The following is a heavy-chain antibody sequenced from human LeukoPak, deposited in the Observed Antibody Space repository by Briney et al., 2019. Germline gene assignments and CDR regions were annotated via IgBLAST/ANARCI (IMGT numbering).Heavy chain of an antibody. V-gene: IGHV4-61*02. CDR1: GGSISSGSYY. D-gene: IGHD3-22*01. Sequence: SQTLSLTCTVSGGSISSGSYYWSWIRQPAGKGLEWIGRIYTSGSTNYNPSLKSRASMSVDTSKNQFSLRLSSVTAADTALYYCRGYDSSGKLVFDYWGQGTLVTVSS. J-gene: IGHJ4*02. CDR2: IYTSGST. CDR3: RGYDSSGKLVFDY.